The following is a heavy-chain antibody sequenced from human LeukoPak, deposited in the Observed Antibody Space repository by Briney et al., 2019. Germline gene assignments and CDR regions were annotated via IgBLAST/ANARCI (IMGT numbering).Heavy chain of an antibody. D-gene: IGHD6-19*01. CDR2: ISAYNGNT. CDR3: ARDTDLELSIAVAGLDY. Sequence: GAAVKVSCKASGYTFTSYGISWVRQAPGQGREGRGWISAYNGNTNYAQKLQGRVTMTTDTSTSTAYMELRSLRSDDTAVYYCARDTDLELSIAVAGLDYWGQGTLVTVSS. CDR1: GYTFTSYG. V-gene: IGHV1-18*01. J-gene: IGHJ4*02.